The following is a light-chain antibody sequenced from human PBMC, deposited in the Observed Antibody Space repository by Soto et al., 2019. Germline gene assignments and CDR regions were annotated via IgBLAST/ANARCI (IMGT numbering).Light chain of an antibody. J-gene: IGKJ2*01. CDR1: ESIGRY. CDR2: KAS. Sequence: IQMTQSPSTLSASVGDRVTITCRASESIGRYLAWYQQKPGQAPKLLIYKASTLESGVPSRFSGSGSGTEFTLTISSLQPDDFATYYCQQYNSYSYAFGQGTKLEIK. V-gene: IGKV1-5*03. CDR3: QQYNSYSYA.